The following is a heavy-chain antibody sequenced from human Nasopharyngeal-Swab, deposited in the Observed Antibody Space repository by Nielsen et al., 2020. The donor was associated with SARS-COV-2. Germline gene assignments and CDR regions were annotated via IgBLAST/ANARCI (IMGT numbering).Heavy chain of an antibody. Sequence: SETLSLTCTVSGGSISSSSYYWGWIRQPPGKGLEWIGSISYSGSTYYNPSLKSRVTISVDTSKNQFSPKLSSVTAADTAVYYCVGSSWYGDYYYYYGMDVWGQGTTVTVSS. CDR2: ISYSGST. J-gene: IGHJ6*02. V-gene: IGHV4-39*07. CDR1: GGSISSSSYY. CDR3: VGSSWYGDYYYYYGMDV. D-gene: IGHD6-13*01.